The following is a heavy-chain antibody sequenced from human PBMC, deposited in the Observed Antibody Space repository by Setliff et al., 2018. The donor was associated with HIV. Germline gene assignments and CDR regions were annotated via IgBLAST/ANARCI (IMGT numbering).Heavy chain of an antibody. CDR1: GGTFSSYA. CDR2: IIPIFGTA. CDR3: ARVGYDSSGYYPRGAFDI. V-gene: IGHV1-69*05. Sequence: SVKVSCKASGGTFSSYAISWVRQAPGQGLEWMGGIIPIFGTANYAQKSQGRVTITTDESTSTAYMELSSLRSEDTAVYYCARVGYDSSGYYPRGAFDIWGQGTMVTVSS. D-gene: IGHD3-22*01. J-gene: IGHJ3*02.